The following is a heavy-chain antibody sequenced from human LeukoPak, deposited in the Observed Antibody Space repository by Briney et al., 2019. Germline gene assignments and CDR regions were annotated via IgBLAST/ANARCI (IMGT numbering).Heavy chain of an antibody. CDR2: INWNGGCT. J-gene: IGHJ4*02. Sequence: GXXLRLSCAASGFTFDDYGMSWVRQAPGKGLEWVSGINWNGGCTGYAHSVKGRFTISRDNAKNSLYLQMNSLRAEDTALYYCARSVAASRDYWGQGTLVTVSS. CDR1: GFTFDDYG. D-gene: IGHD2-15*01. V-gene: IGHV3-20*04. CDR3: ARSVAASRDY.